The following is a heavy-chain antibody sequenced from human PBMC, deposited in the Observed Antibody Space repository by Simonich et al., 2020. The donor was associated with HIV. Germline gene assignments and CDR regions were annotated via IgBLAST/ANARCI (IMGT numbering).Heavy chain of an antibody. CDR1: NGSFSGDF. D-gene: IGHD3-9*01. CDR2: INHFGST. CDR3: ARRRILTTYYFRDYYYYMDV. J-gene: IGHJ6*03. Sequence: QVQLQQWGAGLLKPSETLSLTCAVYNGSFSGDFWSWLRQPPVKGLKWIGEINHFGSTNYNPSLKSRVTISVDTSKNQFSLRLSSVTAADTAVYYCARRRILTTYYFRDYYYYMDVWGEGTTVTVSS. V-gene: IGHV4-34*01.